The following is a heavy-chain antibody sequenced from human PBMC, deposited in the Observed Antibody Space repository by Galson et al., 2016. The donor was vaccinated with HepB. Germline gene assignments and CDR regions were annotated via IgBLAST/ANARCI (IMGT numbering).Heavy chain of an antibody. Sequence: CAISGDSVSSNSAAWTWIRQSPLRGLERLGRTYYRSKWYNDCAVSVKSRISIHPDTSKNQFSLQLNSVTPEDTAVYYCARVRCSTFRCQNWFDPWGQGTLVTVSS. D-gene: IGHD2/OR15-2a*01. CDR3: ARVRCSTFRCQNWFDP. CDR1: GDSVSSNSAA. V-gene: IGHV6-1*01. CDR2: TYYRSKWYN. J-gene: IGHJ5*02.